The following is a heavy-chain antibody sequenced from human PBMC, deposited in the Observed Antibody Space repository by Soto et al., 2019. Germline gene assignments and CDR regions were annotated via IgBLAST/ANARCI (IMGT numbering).Heavy chain of an antibody. J-gene: IGHJ4*02. V-gene: IGHV3-7*01. D-gene: IGHD5-18*01. Sequence: PGGSLRLSCAASGFTFSSYSMSWVRQAPGRGLEWVATINEDGSEKSYVDSVKGRFTISRDNAKNSLFLQMNILRADDTAVYYCARFEDASGYSFGYLWDCWGQGTLVTVSS. CDR1: GFTFSSYS. CDR2: INEDGSEK. CDR3: ARFEDASGYSFGYLWDC.